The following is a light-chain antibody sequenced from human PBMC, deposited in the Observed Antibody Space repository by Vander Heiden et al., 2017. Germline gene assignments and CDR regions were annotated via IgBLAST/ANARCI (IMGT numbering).Light chain of an antibody. V-gene: IGLV2-11*01. CDR2: DVN. Sequence: QSALTQPRSVSGSPGLPVTISCTGTSSDFGGYNYVSWYQQHPGKAPKLMIYDVNQRPSGVPDRFSGSKSGNTASLTISGLQAEDEADYYCCSYAGSYTLVFGGGTKLTVL. CDR3: CSYAGSYTLV. J-gene: IGLJ3*02. CDR1: SSDFGGYNY.